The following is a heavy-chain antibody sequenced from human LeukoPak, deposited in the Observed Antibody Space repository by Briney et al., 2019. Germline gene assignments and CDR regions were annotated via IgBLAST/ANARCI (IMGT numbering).Heavy chain of an antibody. J-gene: IGHJ6*03. CDR1: GYTFTSYD. Sequence: ASVKVSCKASGYTFTSYDINWVRQATGQGLEWMGWMNPNSGNTGYAQKFQGRVTMTTDTSTSTAYMELRSLRSDDTAVYYCARGTGGQYYGDYYYYYYMDVWGKGTTVTVSS. V-gene: IGHV1-8*01. D-gene: IGHD4-17*01. CDR3: ARGTGGQYYGDYYYYYYMDV. CDR2: MNPNSGNT.